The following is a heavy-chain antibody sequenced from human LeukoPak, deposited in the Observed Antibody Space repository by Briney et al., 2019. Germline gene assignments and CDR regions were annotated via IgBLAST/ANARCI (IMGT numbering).Heavy chain of an antibody. V-gene: IGHV3-21*01. Sequence: PGGSLRLSCAASGFTFSSYSMNWVRQAPGKGLEWVSSISSSSSYIYYADSVKGRFTISRDNAKNSLYLQMNSLRAEDTAVYYCARNGVLMVYAPIGKDDYWGQGTLVTVSS. D-gene: IGHD2-8*01. CDR1: GFTFSSYS. CDR3: ARNGVLMVYAPIGKDDY. J-gene: IGHJ4*02. CDR2: ISSSSSYI.